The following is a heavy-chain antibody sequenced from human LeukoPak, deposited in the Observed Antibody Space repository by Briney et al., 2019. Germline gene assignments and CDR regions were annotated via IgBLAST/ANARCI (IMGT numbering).Heavy chain of an antibody. D-gene: IGHD4-17*01. J-gene: IGHJ4*02. Sequence: GGSLRLSCAASGFTFSSYGMHWVRQAPGKGLEWVAFIRYDGSNKYYADSMKGRFTISRDNSKNTPYLQMNSLRAEDTAVYYCAKDSKDYGDCLYYFDYWGQGTLVTVSS. CDR3: AKDSKDYGDCLYYFDY. CDR1: GFTFSSYG. V-gene: IGHV3-30*02. CDR2: IRYDGSNK.